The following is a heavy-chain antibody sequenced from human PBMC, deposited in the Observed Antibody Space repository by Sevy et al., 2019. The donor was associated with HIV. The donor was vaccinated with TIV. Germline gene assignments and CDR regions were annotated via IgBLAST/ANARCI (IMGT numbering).Heavy chain of an antibody. V-gene: IGHV3-74*01. J-gene: IGHJ6*02. CDR1: GFTFSSYW. Sequence: GGSLRLSCAASGFTFSSYWMHWVRQAPGKGLVWVSRINSDGSGTSYPDSVKGRFTITRDNAKNTLYLQMNSLRAEDTAVYYCARDFWSAQRGMDVWGQGTTVTVSS. CDR2: INSDGSGT. D-gene: IGHD3-3*01. CDR3: ARDFWSAQRGMDV.